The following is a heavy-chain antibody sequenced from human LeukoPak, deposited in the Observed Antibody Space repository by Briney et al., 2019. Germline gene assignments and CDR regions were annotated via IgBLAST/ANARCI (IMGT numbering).Heavy chain of an antibody. V-gene: IGHV4-34*01. CDR3: ARGPRWPDY. CDR1: GGSIGTYY. Sequence: SETLSLTCTVSGGSIGTYYWMWIRQPPGKGLEWIGEINHSGSTNYNPSLKSRVTISVDTSKNQFSLKLSSVTAADTAVYYCARGPRWPDYWGQGTLVTVSS. D-gene: IGHD4-23*01. J-gene: IGHJ4*02. CDR2: INHSGST.